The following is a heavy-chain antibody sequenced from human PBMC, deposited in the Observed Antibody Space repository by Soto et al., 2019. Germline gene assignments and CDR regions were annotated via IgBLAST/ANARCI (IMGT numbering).Heavy chain of an antibody. Sequence: PSETLSLTCAVSGDSISSGGYSWSWIRQPPGKGLEWIGYIYHSGSTYYNPSLKSRVTISVDRSKNQFSLKLSSVTAADTAVYYCARLSGDDSSGWNPAPFFDYWGQGTLVTVSS. D-gene: IGHD6-19*01. V-gene: IGHV4-30-2*01. CDR3: ARLSGDDSSGWNPAPFFDY. J-gene: IGHJ4*02. CDR1: GDSISSGGYS. CDR2: IYHSGST.